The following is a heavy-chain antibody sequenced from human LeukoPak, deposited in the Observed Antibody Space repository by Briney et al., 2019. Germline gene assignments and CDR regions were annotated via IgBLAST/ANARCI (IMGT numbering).Heavy chain of an antibody. Sequence: ASVKVSCKASGYTFTSYGISWVRQAPGQGLEWMGWIGAYNCNTNYAQKLQGRVTMTTDTSTSTAYMELRSLRSDDTAVYYCARDSHLPVPMITFGGVIVHDYWGQGALVTVSS. D-gene: IGHD3-16*02. CDR2: IGAYNCNT. CDR3: ARDSHLPVPMITFGGVIVHDY. CDR1: GYTFTSYG. V-gene: IGHV1-18*01. J-gene: IGHJ4*02.